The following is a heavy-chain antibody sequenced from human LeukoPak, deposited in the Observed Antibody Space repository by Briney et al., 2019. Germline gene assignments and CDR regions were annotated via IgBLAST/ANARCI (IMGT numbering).Heavy chain of an antibody. D-gene: IGHD4-11*01. Sequence: GASVKVSCKASGYIFTDYYIHWVRQAPGQGLEWMGWINPNSGGTKYAQKFQGRVTMTSDTSISTVYMEVSKLRFDDTAIYYCARIYRAPDYWGQGTLVTVSS. CDR1: GYIFTDYY. V-gene: IGHV1-2*02. J-gene: IGHJ4*02. CDR2: INPNSGGT. CDR3: ARIYRAPDY.